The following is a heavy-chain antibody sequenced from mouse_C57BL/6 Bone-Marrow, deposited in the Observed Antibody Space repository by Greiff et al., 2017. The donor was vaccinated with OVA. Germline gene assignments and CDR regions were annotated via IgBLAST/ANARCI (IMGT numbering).Heavy chain of an antibody. CDR1: GFTFSSYA. J-gene: IGHJ2*01. CDR3: ARGGTIVTIDY. CDR2: ISDGGSYT. Sequence: EVHLVESGGGLVKPGGSLKLSCAASGFTFSSYAMSWVRQTPEKRLEWVATISDGGSYTYYPANVKGRFTIARDNAKNTLYLQMSHLKAEDTARYYCARGGTIVTIDYWGQGTTLTVSS. V-gene: IGHV5-4*01. D-gene: IGHD2-5*01.